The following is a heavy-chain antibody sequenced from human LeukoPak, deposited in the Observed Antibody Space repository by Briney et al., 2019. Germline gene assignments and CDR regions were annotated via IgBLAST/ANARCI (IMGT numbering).Heavy chain of an antibody. J-gene: IGHJ3*01. CDR1: GFTFSSYW. V-gene: IGHV3-74*01. CDR3: VKEGVVCSSTSCYLVAFDV. Sequence: PGGSLRLSCGASGFTFSSYWMHWVRQAPGQGLVWVARIKSDGSSTAYADSVKGRFTISRDNAKNTLSLQMNSLRAEVTAMYFCVKEGVVCSSTSCYLVAFDVWGQGTMVTVSS. D-gene: IGHD2-2*01. CDR2: IKSDGSST.